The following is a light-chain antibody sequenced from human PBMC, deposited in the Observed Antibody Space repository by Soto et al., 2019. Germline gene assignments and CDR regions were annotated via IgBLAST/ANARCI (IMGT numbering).Light chain of an antibody. J-gene: IGKJ2*01. CDR1: QSISSR. CDR3: QQYNSYYT. Sequence: DIQMTQSPSTLSASVGDRVTITCRASQSISSRLAWYQQKPGKAPKLLIYKASSLESGVPSRFSGSCSGTEFTLTISSLQPDDFATYYFQQYNSYYTFGQGTKLEIK. CDR2: KAS. V-gene: IGKV1-5*03.